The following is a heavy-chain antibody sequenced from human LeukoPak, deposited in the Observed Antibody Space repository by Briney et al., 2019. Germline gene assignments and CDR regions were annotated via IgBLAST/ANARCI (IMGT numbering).Heavy chain of an antibody. CDR3: ARDAGDSGGSYFALYYYYYYYMDV. CDR2: ISSNGGST. Sequence: PGGSLRLSCAASGFTFSSYAMHWVRQAPGKGLEYVSAISSNGGSTYYANSVKGRFTISRDNSKNTLYLQMGSLRAEDMAVYYCARDAGDSGGSYFALYYYYYYYMDVWGKGTTVTVSS. D-gene: IGHD1-26*01. CDR1: GFTFSSYA. J-gene: IGHJ6*03. V-gene: IGHV3-64*01.